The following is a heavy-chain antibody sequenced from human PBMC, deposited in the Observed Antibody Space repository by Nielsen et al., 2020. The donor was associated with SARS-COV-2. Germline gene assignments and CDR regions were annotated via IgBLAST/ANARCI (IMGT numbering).Heavy chain of an antibody. J-gene: IGHJ4*02. CDR1: GYTFTGYY. Sequence: ASVKVSCKASGYTFTGYYMHWVRQAPGQGLEWMGRINPNSGGTNYAQKFQGRVTMTRDTSINTAYMELSRLRSDDTAVYYCATDDPTASNPEFDYWGQGTLVTVSS. D-gene: IGHD6-6*01. CDR3: ATDDPTASNPEFDY. CDR2: INPNSGGT. V-gene: IGHV1-2*06.